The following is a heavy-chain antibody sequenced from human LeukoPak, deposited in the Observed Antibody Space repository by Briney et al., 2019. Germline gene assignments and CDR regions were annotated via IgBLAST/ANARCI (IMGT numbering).Heavy chain of an antibody. D-gene: IGHD6-19*01. CDR1: GGSISSSNW. J-gene: IGHJ4*02. CDR3: ARLAKGSQWLVRPFDY. V-gene: IGHV4-30-4*01. Sequence: SETLSLTCAVSGGSISSSNWWSWVRQPPGKGLEWIGYIYYSGSTYYNPSLKSRVTISVGTSKNQFSLKLSSVTAADTAVYYCARLAKGSQWLVRPFDYWGQGTLVTVSS. CDR2: IYYSGST.